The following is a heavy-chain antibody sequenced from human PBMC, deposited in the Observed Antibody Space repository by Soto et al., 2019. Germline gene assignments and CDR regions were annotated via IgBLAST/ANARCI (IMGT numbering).Heavy chain of an antibody. CDR1: GITFDAFA. CDR2: IIWNGGAV. Sequence: EVQLVESGGGLVLPGRSLRLSCAASGITFDAFAIHWFRQAPGKGLEWVSGIIWNGGAVDYADSVKGRFTISTDDTKSSLFLQMNSLRPEDTALYFCAAALFNRREHYYYYYMDLWGKGTTVIVSS. CDR3: AAALFNRREHYYYYYMDL. J-gene: IGHJ6*03. D-gene: IGHD3-10*01. V-gene: IGHV3-9*01.